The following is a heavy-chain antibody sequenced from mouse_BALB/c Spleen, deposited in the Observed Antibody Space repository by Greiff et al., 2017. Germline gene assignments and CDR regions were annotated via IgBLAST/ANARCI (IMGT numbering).Heavy chain of an antibody. V-gene: IGHV5-9-4*01. J-gene: IGHJ2*01. CDR2: ISSGGSYT. CDR1: GFTFSSYA. Sequence: EVQLVESGGGLVKPGGSLKLSCAASGFTFSSYAMSWVRQSPEKRLEWVAEISSGGSYTYYPDTVTGRFTISRDNAKNTLYLEMSSLRSEDTAMYYCARVDYYGYYFDYWGQGTTLTVSS. D-gene: IGHD1-1*01. CDR3: ARVDYYGYYFDY.